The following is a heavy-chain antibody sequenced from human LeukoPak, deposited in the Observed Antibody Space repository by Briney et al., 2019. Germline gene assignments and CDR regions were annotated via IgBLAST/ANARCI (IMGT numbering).Heavy chain of an antibody. CDR2: IYYSGST. D-gene: IGHD4-17*01. CDR1: GGSISGYY. V-gene: IGHV4-59*01. Sequence: SETLSLTCTVSGGSISGYYWSWIRQPPGKGLEWIGYIYYSGSTKYNPSLKSRVTISVDTSKNQFSLKLSSVTAADTAFYCCARGGATVTPGLLWFDPWGQGTLVTVSS. CDR3: ARGGATVTPGLLWFDP. J-gene: IGHJ5*02.